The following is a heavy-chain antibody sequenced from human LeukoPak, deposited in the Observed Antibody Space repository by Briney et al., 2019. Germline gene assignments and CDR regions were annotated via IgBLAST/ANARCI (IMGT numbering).Heavy chain of an antibody. CDR2: VYHSGST. Sequence: SETLSLTCAVSGGSISNSYWWSWVRQPPGKGLEWIGEVYHSGSTNYNPSLESRVTVSVDKSKSLFSLIRIFFTAADTAVYYCASALRGPNYSFDSWGGGTMLTVSS. J-gene: IGHJ4*02. CDR3: ASALRGPNYSFDS. V-gene: IGHV4-4*02. D-gene: IGHD3-10*01. CDR1: GGSISNSYW.